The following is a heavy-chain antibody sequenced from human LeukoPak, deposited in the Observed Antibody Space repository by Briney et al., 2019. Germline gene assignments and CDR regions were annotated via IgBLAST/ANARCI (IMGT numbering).Heavy chain of an antibody. D-gene: IGHD2-8*01. V-gene: IGHV3-48*03. Sequence: TGGSLGLSCAASRFTFSSYEMNWVCQAPGKGLEWVSYISGSGIKHYADSVKGRFTISRDNAKNSLYLQMNSLRVEDTAVYYCAREDTGVAFDIWGQGTTVTV. J-gene: IGHJ3*02. CDR3: AREDTGVAFDI. CDR2: ISGSGIK. CDR1: RFTFSSYE.